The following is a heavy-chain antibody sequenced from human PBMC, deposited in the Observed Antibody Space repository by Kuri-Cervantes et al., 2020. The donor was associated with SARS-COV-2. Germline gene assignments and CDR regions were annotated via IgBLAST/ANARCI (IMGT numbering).Heavy chain of an antibody. D-gene: IGHD2-2*01. CDR1: GGSISSGYYY. CDR2: IYYSGST. V-gene: IGHV4-61*01. Sequence: GSLRLSCTVSGGSISSGYYYWSWIRQPPGKGLEWIGYIYYSGSTNYNPSLKSRVTISVDTSKNQFSLKLSSVTAADTAVYYCARDRSCSSTSCVSYYYGMDVWGQGTSVTVSS. J-gene: IGHJ6*02. CDR3: ARDRSCSSTSCVSYYYGMDV.